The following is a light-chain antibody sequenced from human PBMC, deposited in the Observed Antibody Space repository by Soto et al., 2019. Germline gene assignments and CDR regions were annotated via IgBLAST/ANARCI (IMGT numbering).Light chain of an antibody. CDR3: SSSAITSTPMYV. CDR1: SSDVGRYNY. V-gene: IGLV2-14*01. J-gene: IGLJ1*01. Sequence: QSVLTQPASVSGSPCQSITISCTGTSSDVGRYNYVSWYQHHPGKAPKLVLSEVSNRPSGISNRFSGSKSGNTASPTISGLQAEDEADYYCSSSAITSTPMYVFGTGTRSPS. CDR2: EVS.